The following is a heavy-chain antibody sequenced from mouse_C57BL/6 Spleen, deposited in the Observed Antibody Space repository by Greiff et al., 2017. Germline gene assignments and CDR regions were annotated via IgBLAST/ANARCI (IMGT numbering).Heavy chain of an antibody. J-gene: IGHJ3*01. V-gene: IGHV1-81*01. CDR3: ARRYDGRGAWFAY. CDR2: IYPRSGTT. CDR1: GYTFTSYG. Sequence: QVLLMQSGAELARPGASVKLSCKASGYTFTSYGISWVKQSTGQGLEWIGEIYPRSGTTYYNEKFKGKVTLTADKTSSRAYKELRSRTSEDSAVYFCARRYDGRGAWFAYWGQGTLVTVSA. D-gene: IGHD1-1*01.